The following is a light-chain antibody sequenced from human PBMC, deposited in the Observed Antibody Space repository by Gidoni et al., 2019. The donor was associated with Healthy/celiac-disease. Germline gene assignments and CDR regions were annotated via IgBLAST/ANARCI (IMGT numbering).Light chain of an antibody. CDR3: QQRSNWPLT. CDR2: DAS. CDR1: QSVSSH. V-gene: IGKV3-11*01. Sequence: EIVLTHSPATLSLSPGERATLPCRARQSVSSHLAWYQQTPGRAPRLLIYDASNGATGIPARFSGSGSGTDFTLTISSLEPEDFAVYYCQQRSNWPLTFGGGTKVEIK. J-gene: IGKJ4*01.